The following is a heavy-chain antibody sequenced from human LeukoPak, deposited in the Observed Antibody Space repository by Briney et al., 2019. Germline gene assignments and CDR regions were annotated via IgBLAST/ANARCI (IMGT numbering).Heavy chain of an antibody. V-gene: IGHV3-23*01. D-gene: IGHD3-22*01. J-gene: IGHJ3*02. CDR3: AKVRRADSSGYFDAFDI. Sequence: DSVKGRFTISRDNSKNTLYLQMNSLRAEDTAVYYCAKVRRADSSGYFDAFDIWGQGTMVTVSS.